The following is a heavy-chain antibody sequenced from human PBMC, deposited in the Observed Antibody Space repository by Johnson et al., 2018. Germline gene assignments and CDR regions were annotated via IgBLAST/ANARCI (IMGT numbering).Heavy chain of an antibody. D-gene: IGHD4-17*01. CDR3: AGGGWGYGDRRNAAFDI. V-gene: IGHV1-69*05. J-gene: IGHJ3*02. Sequence: QVQLVQSGAEVKKPGSSVKVSCKASGGTFSSYAISWVRQAPGQGLEWMGGIIPIFGTANYAQKFQGRVIMTRDPSTSTVDMELSSRSAEDTAVYYCAGGGWGYGDRRNAAFDIWGQGTMVTVSS. CDR1: GGTFSSYA. CDR2: IIPIFGTA.